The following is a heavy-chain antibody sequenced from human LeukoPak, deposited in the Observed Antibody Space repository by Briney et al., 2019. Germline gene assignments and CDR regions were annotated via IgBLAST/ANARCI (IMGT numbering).Heavy chain of an antibody. J-gene: IGHJ4*02. Sequence: NPSETLSLTCTVSGGSVTSGNWNWIRQPAGKGLEWIGRIYTNGGASYNPSLKSRVTISIDASKNQFSLKLSSVTAADPAVYYCAREPPGYWGQGILVTVSS. CDR1: GGSVTSGN. CDR2: IYTNGGA. V-gene: IGHV4-4*07. CDR3: AREPPGY.